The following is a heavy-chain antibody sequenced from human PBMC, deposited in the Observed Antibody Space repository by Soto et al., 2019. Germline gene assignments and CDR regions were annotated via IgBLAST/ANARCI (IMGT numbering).Heavy chain of an antibody. Sequence: QLQLQESGPGLVKPSETLSLTCTVSGGSISSSSYYWGWIRQPPGKGLEWIGSIYYSGSTYYNPSLKSRFTISVDTSKNQFSLKLSSVTAADTAVYYCARHLASDCGGDCYSILAEYFQHWGQGTLVTVSS. D-gene: IGHD2-21*02. V-gene: IGHV4-39*01. J-gene: IGHJ1*01. CDR1: GGSISSSSYY. CDR3: ARHLASDCGGDCYSILAEYFQH. CDR2: IYYSGST.